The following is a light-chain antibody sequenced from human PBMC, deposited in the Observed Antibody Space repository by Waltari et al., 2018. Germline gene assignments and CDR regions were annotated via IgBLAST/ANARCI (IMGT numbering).Light chain of an antibody. CDR1: ESLLIHDGKTY. CDR2: QVS. Sequence: DVVMTQSPVSLSVTLGQPASISCRCSESLLIHDGKTYLNWFHQRPGQSPRRLIYQVSDRDSGVPDRFSGSGSGADFTLKISRVVAEDAGLYFCMLGTLPWTFGPGTKVEI. CDR3: MLGTLPWT. V-gene: IGKV2-30*01. J-gene: IGKJ1*01.